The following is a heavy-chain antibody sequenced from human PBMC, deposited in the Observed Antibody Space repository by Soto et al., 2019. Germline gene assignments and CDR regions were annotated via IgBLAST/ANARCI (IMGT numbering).Heavy chain of an antibody. CDR2: INPGNSDT. Sequence: ASVKVSCKASGDTFTIYAMHWVRQAPGQGLEWMGRINPGNSDTKYSQKFQGRVTISSDTSANTAYVELSSLRSEDTAIYYCARALIHSANYFDPCGQGTLVTVSS. CDR3: ARALIHSANYFDP. V-gene: IGHV1-3*01. CDR1: GDTFTIYA. D-gene: IGHD1-26*01. J-gene: IGHJ5*02.